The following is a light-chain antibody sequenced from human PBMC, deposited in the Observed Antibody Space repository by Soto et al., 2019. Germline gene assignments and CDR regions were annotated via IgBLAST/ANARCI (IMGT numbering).Light chain of an antibody. CDR1: QDISNY. J-gene: IGKJ4*01. CDR3: QQYDNLPRT. CDR2: DAS. V-gene: IGKV1-33*01. Sequence: TQSPSSLSASVGDRVTITCQASQDISNYLNWYQQKPGKAPKLLIYDASNLETGVPSRFSGSGSGTDFTFTVSSLQPEDIATYYCQQYDNLPRTVGGGTKVDIK.